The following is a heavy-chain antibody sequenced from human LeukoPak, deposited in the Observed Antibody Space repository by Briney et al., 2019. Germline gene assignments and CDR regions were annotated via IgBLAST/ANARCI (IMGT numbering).Heavy chain of an antibody. J-gene: IGHJ2*01. CDR3: ARDKWDSTRWYFDL. D-gene: IGHD2-2*01. CDR2: IYTSGST. V-gene: IGHV4-4*07. Sequence: SETLSLTCTVSGGSISSYYWSWTRQPAGKGLEWIGRIYTSGSTNYNPSLKSRVTMSVDTSKNQFSLKLSSVTAADTAVYYCARDKWDSTRWYFDLCGRGTLVTVSS. CDR1: GGSISSYY.